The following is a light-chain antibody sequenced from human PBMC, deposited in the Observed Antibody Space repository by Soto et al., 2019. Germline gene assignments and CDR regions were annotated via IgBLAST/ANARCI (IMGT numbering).Light chain of an antibody. CDR3: QQSYIFPFT. CDR2: VAS. V-gene: IGKV1-39*01. CDR1: QSISSH. Sequence: DIQMTQSPSSLSASVGYRVTITCRASQSISSHLSWYQQKPRKAPKLLIYVASTLQSRVPSRFSGSGSRTDFTLTISGLQPTDFATYYWQQSYIFPFTFCPGTRVDMK. J-gene: IGKJ3*01.